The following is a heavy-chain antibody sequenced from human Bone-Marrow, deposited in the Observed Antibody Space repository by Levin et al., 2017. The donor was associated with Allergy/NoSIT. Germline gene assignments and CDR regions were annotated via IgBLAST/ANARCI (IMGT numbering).Heavy chain of an antibody. Sequence: SETLSLTCDVFGVSITSSSWWTWVRQTPGKGLEWIGEIFDNGRTNYSPSLKSRVTISADLSKNQVSLKLMSVTAADTAIYFCVRDKGVHLTERGNYYYGMDVWGQGTTVIVSS. CDR3: VRDKGVHLTERGNYYYGMDV. D-gene: IGHD3-9*01. CDR1: GVSITSSSW. J-gene: IGHJ6*02. CDR2: IFDNGRT. V-gene: IGHV4-4*02.